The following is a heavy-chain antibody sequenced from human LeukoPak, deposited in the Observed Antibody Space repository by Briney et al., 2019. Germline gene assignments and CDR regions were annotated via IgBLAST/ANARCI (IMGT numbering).Heavy chain of an antibody. D-gene: IGHD1-26*01. CDR2: IKSKTDGGTT. CDR3: TTDCSVCGSYLVYYYYYMDV. Sequence: PGGALRLSCAASGFTFSNAWMSWVRQAPGKGLEWVGRIKSKTDGGTTDYAAPGKGRFTISRDDSKNRMYLQMNSLNTEDTAVYYCTTDCSVCGSYLVYYYYYMDVWGKGTTVTVSS. CDR1: GFTFSNAW. J-gene: IGHJ6*03. V-gene: IGHV3-15*01.